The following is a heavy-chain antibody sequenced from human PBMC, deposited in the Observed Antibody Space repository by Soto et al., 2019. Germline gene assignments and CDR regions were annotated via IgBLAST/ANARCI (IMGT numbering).Heavy chain of an antibody. Sequence: PSETLSLTCTVSGGSISSSSYYWGWIRQPPGKGLEWIGSIYYSGSTYYNPSLKSRVTISVDTSKNQFSLKLSSVTAADTAVYYCARTVEVHFWSGLRGYGMDVWGQGTTVTVS. CDR2: IYYSGST. J-gene: IGHJ6*02. CDR1: GGSISSSSYY. CDR3: ARTVEVHFWSGLRGYGMDV. D-gene: IGHD3-3*02. V-gene: IGHV4-39*01.